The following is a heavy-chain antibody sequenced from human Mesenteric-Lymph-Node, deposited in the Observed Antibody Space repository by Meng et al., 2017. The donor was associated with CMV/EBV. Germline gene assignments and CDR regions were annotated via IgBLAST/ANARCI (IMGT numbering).Heavy chain of an antibody. CDR3: AKQMSVDYFDY. J-gene: IGHJ4*02. V-gene: IGHV3-30*18. CDR1: GFTFTTHG. CDR2: VSYDGSNK. D-gene: IGHD2-21*01. Sequence: LSWAASGFTFTTHGMHWGRQAPGKGLEWVAVVSYDGSNKFYADSVKGRFTISRDNSWNTVYLQMNSLRAEDTAVYHCAKQMSVDYFDYWGQGALVTVSS.